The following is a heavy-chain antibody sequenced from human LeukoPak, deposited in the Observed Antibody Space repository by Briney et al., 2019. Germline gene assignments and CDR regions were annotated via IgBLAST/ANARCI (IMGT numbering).Heavy chain of an antibody. J-gene: IGHJ3*02. Sequence: ASVKVSCKASGGTFSSYAISWVRQAPGQGLEWMGGIIPIFGTANYAQKFQGRVTITTDESTSTAYMELSSLRSEDTAVYYCARDNTYCSSTSCSDAFDIWGQGTMVTVSS. CDR1: GGTFSSYA. V-gene: IGHV1-69*05. D-gene: IGHD2-2*01. CDR2: IIPIFGTA. CDR3: ARDNTYCSSTSCSDAFDI.